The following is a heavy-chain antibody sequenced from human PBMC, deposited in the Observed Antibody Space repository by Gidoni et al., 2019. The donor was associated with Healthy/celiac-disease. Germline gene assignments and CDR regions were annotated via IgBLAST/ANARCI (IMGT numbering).Heavy chain of an antibody. CDR2: ISGSGGRT. Sequence: EVQLVESGGGLVQPGGSLRLSCAASGFTFSSYAMSWVRQAPGKGLEWVSAISGSGGRTYYADSVKGRFTISRDNSKNTLYLQMNSLRAEDTAVYYCATQGIMDNWNAEEYYYYYGMDVWGQGTTVTVSS. J-gene: IGHJ6*02. D-gene: IGHD1-20*01. CDR1: GFTFSSYA. CDR3: ATQGIMDNWNAEEYYYYYGMDV. V-gene: IGHV3-23*04.